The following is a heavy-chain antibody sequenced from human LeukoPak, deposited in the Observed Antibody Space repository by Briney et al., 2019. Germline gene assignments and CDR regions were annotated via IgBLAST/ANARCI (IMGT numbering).Heavy chain of an antibody. D-gene: IGHD3-10*01. Sequence: ASETLSLTCTVSGGSISSYYWSWIRQPPGKGLEWIGYIYYSGSTNYNPSLKSRVTISVDTSKNQFSLKLSSVTAADTAVYYCARVFRFGVFDYWGQGTLVTVSS. CDR2: IYYSGST. J-gene: IGHJ4*02. V-gene: IGHV4-59*01. CDR3: ARVFRFGVFDY. CDR1: GGSISSYY.